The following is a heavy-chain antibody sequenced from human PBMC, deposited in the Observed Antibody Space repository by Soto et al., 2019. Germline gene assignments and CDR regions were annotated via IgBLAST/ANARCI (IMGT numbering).Heavy chain of an antibody. Sequence: QVQLQESGPGLMKTSGTLSLICSVSGESVGRGTNYWSWVRQAPGRGLEWMGYIFDAATAIYNPSFESRVSISLDAAKNQVSLKLTSVTAADTAIYYCARDRRGRADGFIYYYGMEVWGQGTSVTVSS. CDR3: ARDRRGRADGFIYYYGMEV. D-gene: IGHD6-13*01. J-gene: IGHJ6*02. CDR2: IFDAATA. CDR1: GESVGRGTNY. V-gene: IGHV4-61*01.